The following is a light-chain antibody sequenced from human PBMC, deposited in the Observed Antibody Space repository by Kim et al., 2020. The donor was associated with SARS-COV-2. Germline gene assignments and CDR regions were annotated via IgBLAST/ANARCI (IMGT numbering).Light chain of an antibody. CDR2: GKN. Sequence: SSELTQDPAVSVALGQTVRITCQGDSLRSYYASWYQQKPGQAPVLVIYGKNNRPSGIPDRFSGSSSGNTASLTITGAQAEDEADYYGNSRDSSGNLIWVF. J-gene: IGLJ3*02. CDR3: NSRDSSGNLIWV. CDR1: SLRSYY. V-gene: IGLV3-19*01.